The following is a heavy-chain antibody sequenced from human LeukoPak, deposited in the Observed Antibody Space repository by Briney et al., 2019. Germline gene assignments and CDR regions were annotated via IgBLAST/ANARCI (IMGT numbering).Heavy chain of an antibody. CDR3: ASGPHRRAGNWFDP. Sequence: GGSLRLSCAASGFTFSSYSTNWVRQAPGKGLGWVSSISSSSSYIYYADSVKGRFTISRDNAKNSLYLQMNSLRAEDTAVYYCASGPHRRAGNWFDPWGQGTLVTVSS. CDR1: GFTFSSYS. V-gene: IGHV3-21*01. J-gene: IGHJ5*02. CDR2: ISSSSSYI.